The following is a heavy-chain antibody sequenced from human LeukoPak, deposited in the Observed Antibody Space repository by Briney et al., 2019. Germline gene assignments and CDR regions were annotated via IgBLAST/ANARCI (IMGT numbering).Heavy chain of an antibody. CDR3: AKSLGGGYSYGYYYYYGMDV. CDR1: GGSISSGSYY. V-gene: IGHV4-61*02. CDR2: IYTSGST. D-gene: IGHD5-18*01. J-gene: IGHJ6*02. Sequence: SETLSLTCTVSGGSISSGSYYWSWIRQPAGRGLEWIGRIYTSGSTNYNPSLKSRVTISVDTSKNQFSLKLSSVTAADTAVYYCAKSLGGGYSYGYYYYYGMDVWGQGTTVTVSS.